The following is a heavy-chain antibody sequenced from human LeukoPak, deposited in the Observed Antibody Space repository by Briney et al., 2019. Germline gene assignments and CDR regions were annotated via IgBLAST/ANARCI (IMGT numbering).Heavy chain of an antibody. V-gene: IGHV5-51*01. Sequence: GESLKISCEASGYTFVRHWIAWVRQMPGKGLECMGIIFPGDSDTRYSLSFQGQVTISADKSISTAYLQWSSVKASDSAMYYCAGLGREIGFCTSDSCPRYMDVWGKGTTVTVSS. CDR1: GYTFVRHW. CDR3: AGLGREIGFCTSDSCPRYMDV. CDR2: IFPGDSDT. J-gene: IGHJ6*03. D-gene: IGHD2-2*01.